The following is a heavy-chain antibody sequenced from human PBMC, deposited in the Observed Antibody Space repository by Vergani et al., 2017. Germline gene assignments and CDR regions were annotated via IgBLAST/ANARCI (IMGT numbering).Heavy chain of an antibody. D-gene: IGHD3-10*02. J-gene: IGHJ4*02. V-gene: IGHV3-23*01. CDR3: AKDGAILCRSPVFDY. Sequence: EVQLLESGGGLVQPGGSLRLSCAASVFTFSSYAMSWVRQAPGKGLEWVSAISGSGGSTYYADSVKGRFTISRDNSKNTLYLQMNSLRAEDTAVYYCAKDGAILCRSPVFDYWGQGCLVTVSS. CDR1: VFTFSSYA. CDR2: ISGSGGST.